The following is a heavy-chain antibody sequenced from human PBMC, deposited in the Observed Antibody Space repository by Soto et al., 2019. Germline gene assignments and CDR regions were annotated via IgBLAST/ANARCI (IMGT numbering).Heavy chain of an antibody. Sequence: SETLSLTCTVSGGSISSYYWSWIRQPPGKGLEWIGYIYYSGSTNYNPSLKSRVTISVDTSKNQFSLKLSSVTAADTAVYYCARVLNTSLCSSTSCYAHYYYYYMDVWGKGTTVTVSS. CDR2: IYYSGST. J-gene: IGHJ6*03. CDR1: GGSISSYY. D-gene: IGHD2-2*01. V-gene: IGHV4-59*01. CDR3: ARVLNTSLCSSTSCYAHYYYYYMDV.